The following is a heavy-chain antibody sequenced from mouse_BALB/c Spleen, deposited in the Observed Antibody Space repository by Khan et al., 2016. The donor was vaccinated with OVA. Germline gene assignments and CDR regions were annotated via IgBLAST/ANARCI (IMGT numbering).Heavy chain of an antibody. CDR3: ARDYWDVFAY. V-gene: IGHV14-3*02. CDR2: IDPANGNT. CDR1: GFNIKDTY. D-gene: IGHD4-1*01. Sequence: EVQLQESGAELVQPGASVKMSCTASGFNIKDTYMHWVKQRPEQGLEWIGRIDPANGNTKYDPKFQGKATITADTSSNTAYLHLSSLTSKDTAVCYCARDYWDVFAYWGQGTLVTVSA. J-gene: IGHJ3*01.